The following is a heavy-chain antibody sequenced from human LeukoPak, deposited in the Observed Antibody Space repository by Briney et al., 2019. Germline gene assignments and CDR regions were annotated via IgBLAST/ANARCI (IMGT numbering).Heavy chain of an antibody. CDR3: AKFSKQWLVHGGNWFDP. V-gene: IGHV3-53*01. Sequence: GGSLRLSCAASGFTVSSNYMNWVRQAPGKGLEWVSIIYSGGNTYYADSVKGRFTISRDNSKNTLYLQMNSLRAEDTAVYYCAKFSKQWLVHGGNWFDPWGQGTLVTVSS. CDR2: IYSGGNT. CDR1: GFTVSSNY. D-gene: IGHD6-19*01. J-gene: IGHJ5*02.